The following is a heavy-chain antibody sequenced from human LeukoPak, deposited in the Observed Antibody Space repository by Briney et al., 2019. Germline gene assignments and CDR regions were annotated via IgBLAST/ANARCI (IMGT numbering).Heavy chain of an antibody. CDR2: SDGTGTT. CDR1: GDSINSGGYY. V-gene: IGHV4-31*01. Sequence: SGTLSLTCSVSGDSINSGGYYWIWIRQYPGMGLEWIVYSDGTGTTYDNPALGSMATPTLNTSKNQFSLKENCVPAADTAVYYCVRDRWSVGAFDIGGQGTMVTVSS. J-gene: IGHJ3*02. CDR3: VRDRWSVGAFDI. D-gene: IGHD3-3*01.